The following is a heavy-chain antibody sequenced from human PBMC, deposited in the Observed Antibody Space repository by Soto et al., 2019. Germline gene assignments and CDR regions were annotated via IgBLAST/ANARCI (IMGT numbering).Heavy chain of an antibody. CDR1: GHTFSNYL. D-gene: IGHD4-17*01. CDR2: INICNGNT. V-gene: IGHV1-18*01. Sequence: QVQLVQSGPEVKKPGASVKVSCKASGHTFSNYLINWVRQAPGQGLEWMGWINICNGNTDYAQNLQGRVTMTTDTTTTTAYMQPRSLRSDDTAVYYSARDVYGEYSIWGEGTMVTVSS. J-gene: IGHJ3*02. CDR3: ARDVYGEYSI.